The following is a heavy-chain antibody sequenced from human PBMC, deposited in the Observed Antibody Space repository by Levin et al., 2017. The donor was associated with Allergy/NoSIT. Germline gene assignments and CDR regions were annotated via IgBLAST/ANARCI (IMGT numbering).Heavy chain of an antibody. J-gene: IGHJ4*02. CDR3: TTETPLFGYYLADSDY. D-gene: IGHD3-3*01. CDR2: IKSKVDGGTA. Sequence: TSGGSLRLSCRASGFNFTNAWMGWVRQAPGKGLEWIGRIKSKVDGGTADYAAPVKERFAISRVDSENTLYLQMNSLNAEDTAVYYCTTETPLFGYYLADSDYWGQGLLVTVS. V-gene: IGHV3-15*01. CDR1: GFNFTNAW.